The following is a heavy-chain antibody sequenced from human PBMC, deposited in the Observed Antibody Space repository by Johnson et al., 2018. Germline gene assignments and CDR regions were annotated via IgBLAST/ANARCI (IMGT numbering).Heavy chain of an antibody. J-gene: IGHJ3*02. CDR1: GFTFSSYA. CDR2: ISYDGSNK. CDR3: ARGTHYYDSSGYSSTDAFDI. D-gene: IGHD3-22*01. Sequence: QVQLVQSGGGVVQPGRSLRLSCAASGFTFSSYAMHWVRQAPGKGLEWVAVISYDGSNKYYADSVKGRFTISRDNSKNTLYLQMNSLRAEDTAVYYCARGTHYYDSSGYSSTDAFDIWGQGTMVTVSS. V-gene: IGHV3-30-3*01.